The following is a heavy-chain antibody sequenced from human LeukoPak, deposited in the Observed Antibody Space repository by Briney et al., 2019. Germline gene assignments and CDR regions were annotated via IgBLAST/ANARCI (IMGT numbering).Heavy chain of an antibody. Sequence: GGSLRLSCAASGFIFSNYGIHWVRQAPGKGLEWVGVIWYDGSTKYNPDSVKGRFTISRDSSKNTVNLQMNRLRAEDTAVYYCARAFGDNVSSAPIIDYWGQGTLVTVSS. CDR3: ARAFGDNVSSAPIIDY. CDR1: GFIFSNYG. V-gene: IGHV3-33*01. J-gene: IGHJ4*02. CDR2: IWYDGSTK. D-gene: IGHD2-21*02.